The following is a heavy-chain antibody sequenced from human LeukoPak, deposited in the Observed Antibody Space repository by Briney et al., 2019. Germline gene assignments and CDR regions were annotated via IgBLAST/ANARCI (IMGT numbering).Heavy chain of an antibody. CDR3: AITGRWTDDFDI. V-gene: IGHV5-51*01. J-gene: IGHJ3*02. CDR1: GYTFTTYW. CDR2: IYPGDSDT. Sequence: GESLKISCKGFGYTFTTYWIAWVRQMPGKGLEWMGIIYPGDSDTRYSPSFQGQVTISADKSISAAYLQWSSLKASDTAMYYCAITGRWTDDFDIWGQGTMVTVSS. D-gene: IGHD4-23*01.